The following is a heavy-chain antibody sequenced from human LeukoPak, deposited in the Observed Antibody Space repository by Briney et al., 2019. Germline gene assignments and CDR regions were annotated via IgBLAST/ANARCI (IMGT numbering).Heavy chain of an antibody. J-gene: IGHJ4*02. CDR2: IWYDGSNK. D-gene: IGHD3-10*01. Sequence: GRSLRLSCAASGFTFSSYGMHWVRQAPGKGLEWVAVIWYDGSNKYYADSVKGRFTISRDNSKNTLYLQMNSLRAEDTAVCYCARDRGYGSGSYYIDYWGQGTLVTVSS. CDR1: GFTFSSYG. CDR3: ARDRGYGSGSYYIDY. V-gene: IGHV3-33*01.